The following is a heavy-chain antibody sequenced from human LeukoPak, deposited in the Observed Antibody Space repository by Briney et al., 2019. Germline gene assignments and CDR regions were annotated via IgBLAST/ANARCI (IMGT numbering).Heavy chain of an antibody. CDR3: AKDLCGGSYYSEVDWFDP. CDR2: ISGSGGST. D-gene: IGHD2-15*01. V-gene: IGHV3-23*01. Sequence: GGSLRLSCAASGFTFSSYEMTWVRQAPGKGLEWVSAISGSGGSTYYADSVKGRFTISRDNSKNTLYLQMNSLRAEDTAVYYCAKDLCGGSYYSEVDWFDPWGQGTLVTVSS. CDR1: GFTFSSYE. J-gene: IGHJ5*02.